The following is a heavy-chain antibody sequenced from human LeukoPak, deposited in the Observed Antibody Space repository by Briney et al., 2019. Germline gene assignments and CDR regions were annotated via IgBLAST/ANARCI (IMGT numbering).Heavy chain of an antibody. Sequence: SVKVSCKSSGGTFTDYGISGVRHAPGQGLEWMGRIIPIFTTANYAQKFQGRVTITADTSTNTAYMELTSLRSEDTAVYYCASDGGFEYYFDYWGQGTLLTVCS. D-gene: IGHD2/OR15-2a*01. CDR2: IIPIFTTA. CDR3: ASDGGFEYYFDY. V-gene: IGHV1-69*06. CDR1: GGTFTDYG. J-gene: IGHJ4*02.